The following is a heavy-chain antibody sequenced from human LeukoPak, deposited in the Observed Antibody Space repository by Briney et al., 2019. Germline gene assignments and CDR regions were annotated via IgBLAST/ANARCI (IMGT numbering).Heavy chain of an antibody. CDR2: IYYSGST. Sequence: SETLSLTCTVSGGSISSYYWSWIRQPPGKGLEWIGYIYYSGSTNYNPSLKSRVTISVDTSKNQFSPKLSSVTAADTAVYYCARRYGSGSSGTFDYWGQGTLVTVSS. CDR3: ARRYGSGSSGTFDY. J-gene: IGHJ4*02. CDR1: GGSISSYY. D-gene: IGHD3-10*01. V-gene: IGHV4-59*01.